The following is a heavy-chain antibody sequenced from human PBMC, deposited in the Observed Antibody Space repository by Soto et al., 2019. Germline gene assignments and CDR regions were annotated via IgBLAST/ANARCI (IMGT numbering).Heavy chain of an antibody. V-gene: IGHV1-2*04. CDR1: GYTFTGYY. J-gene: IGHJ3*02. CDR3: ARARGYYDSSGYYTDDAFDI. D-gene: IGHD3-22*01. Sequence: ASVKVSCKASGYTFTGYYMHWVRQAPGQGLEWMGWINPNSGGTNYAQKFQGWVNMTRDTSISTAYMELSRLRSDDTAVYYCARARGYYDSSGYYTDDAFDIWGQGTMVTVSS. CDR2: INPNSGGT.